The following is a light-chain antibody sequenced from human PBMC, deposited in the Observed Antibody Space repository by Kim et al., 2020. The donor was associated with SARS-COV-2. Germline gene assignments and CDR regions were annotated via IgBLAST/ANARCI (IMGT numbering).Light chain of an antibody. J-gene: IGKJ1*01. V-gene: IGKV3-20*01. CDR2: EAS. Sequence: LSPGERATPSCSASQTVRDNYVAWYQHKPSQAPRLLIDEASNRASDIPDRFSGRGSGTDFTLIINRLEPEDFAVYFCQQYGSSPTFGQGTKVDIK. CDR1: QTVRDNY. CDR3: QQYGSSPT.